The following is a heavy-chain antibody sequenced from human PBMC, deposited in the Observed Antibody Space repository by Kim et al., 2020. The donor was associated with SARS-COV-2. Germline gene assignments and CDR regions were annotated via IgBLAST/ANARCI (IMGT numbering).Heavy chain of an antibody. J-gene: IGHJ4*02. Sequence: TNYNPSLKCRVTISVDTSKNQFSLKLSSVTAADTAVYYCARADDGGNFDYWGQGTLVTVSS. V-gene: IGHV4-59*01. CDR3: ARADDGGNFDY. CDR2: T. D-gene: IGHD3-16*01.